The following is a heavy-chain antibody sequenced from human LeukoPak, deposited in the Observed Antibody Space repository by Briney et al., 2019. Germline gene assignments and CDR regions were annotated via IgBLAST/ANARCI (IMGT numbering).Heavy chain of an antibody. J-gene: IGHJ4*02. D-gene: IGHD4-23*01. V-gene: IGHV4-59*01. Sequence: SETLSLTCTVSGGSISSYYWSWIRQPPGKELEWIGYIYYSGSTNYNPSLKSRVTISVDTSKNQFSLKLSSVTAADTAVYYCATNYGGNGFDYWAREPWSPSPQ. CDR3: ATNYGGNGFDY. CDR1: GGSISSYY. CDR2: IYYSGST.